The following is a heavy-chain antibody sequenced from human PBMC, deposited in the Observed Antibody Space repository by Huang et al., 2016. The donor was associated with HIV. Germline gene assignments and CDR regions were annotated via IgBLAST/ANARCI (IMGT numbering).Heavy chain of an antibody. CDR1: GFTFRDYY. CDR3: ARDLGENGGLGFDI. D-gene: IGHD1-26*01. V-gene: IGHV3-11*01. J-gene: IGHJ3*02. CDR2: MGSRSDTR. Sequence: QVQLVESGGGLVKPGGSLRLTCATSGFTFRDYYMTWIRQAPGKGVEWVTYMGSRSDTRYYAKSVKGRFTIPRDNDNKSLFLQMNNLRAEDTAIYYCARDLGENGGLGFDIWGLGTMVTVSS.